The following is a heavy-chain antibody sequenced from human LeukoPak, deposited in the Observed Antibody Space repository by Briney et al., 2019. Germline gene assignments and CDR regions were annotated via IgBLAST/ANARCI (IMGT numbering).Heavy chain of an antibody. V-gene: IGHV3-33*01. CDR1: GFTFSSYG. J-gene: IGHJ4*02. D-gene: IGHD3-16*01. CDR2: IWYDGNNK. Sequence: PGGSLRLSCVASGFTFSSYGMHWVRQAPGKGLEWVAIIWYDGNNKFHADSVRGRFTISRDNSKNTLYLQMNSLRAEDTAVYYCAPDHGGYWGQGALVTVSS. CDR3: APDHGGY.